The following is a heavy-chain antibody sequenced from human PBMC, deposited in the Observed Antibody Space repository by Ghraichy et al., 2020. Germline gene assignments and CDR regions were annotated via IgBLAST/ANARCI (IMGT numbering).Heavy chain of an antibody. V-gene: IGHV4-39*07. Sequence: SETLSLTCVVSGGSISSSSHYWGWIRQPPRKGLEWIGNIYYGGTTLYNPSLKTRVTISVDSSKNQFSLKMSSAIAADTAVYYCARETMHSSGWGENYFDTWGQGTLVIVSS. CDR3: ARETMHSSGWGENYFDT. J-gene: IGHJ5*02. CDR1: GGSISSSSHY. CDR2: IYYGGTT. D-gene: IGHD6-19*01.